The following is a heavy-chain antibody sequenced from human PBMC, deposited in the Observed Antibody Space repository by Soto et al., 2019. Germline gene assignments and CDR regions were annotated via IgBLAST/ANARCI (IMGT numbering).Heavy chain of an antibody. J-gene: IGHJ6*02. CDR2: INPKSGGT. CDR3: ARARGYRYYYYGMDV. V-gene: IGHV1-2*02. D-gene: IGHD2-2*01. CDR1: GYTFIGYY. Sequence: GASVKVSCKASGYTFIGYYIHWMRQAPGQGLEWMGWINPKSGGTNYAQRFQGRVTLTRDTSITTAYMDLSSMRSEDTAVYYCARARGYRYYYYGMDVWGQGTTVTVSS.